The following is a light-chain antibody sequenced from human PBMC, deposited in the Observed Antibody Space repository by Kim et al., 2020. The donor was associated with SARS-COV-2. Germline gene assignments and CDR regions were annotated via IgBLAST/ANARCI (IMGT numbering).Light chain of an antibody. Sequence: LSPGERAPLSCRASQSVSSYLAWYQQKPGQAPRLLIYDASNRATGIPARFSGSGSGTDFTLTIISLEPEDFAVYYCQQRSNWPPSFGQGTRLEIK. CDR1: QSVSSY. V-gene: IGKV3-11*01. CDR2: DAS. CDR3: QQRSNWPPS. J-gene: IGKJ5*01.